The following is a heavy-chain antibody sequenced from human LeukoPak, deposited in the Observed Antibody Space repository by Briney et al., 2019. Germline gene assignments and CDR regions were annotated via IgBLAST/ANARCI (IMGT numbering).Heavy chain of an antibody. D-gene: IGHD3-10*01. CDR1: GYTFSDYD. CDR3: ARVKRFPTVWFDP. J-gene: IGHJ5*02. V-gene: IGHV1-8*01. Sequence: ASVKVSCKASGYTFSDYDINWVRQAAGQGREWRGWMNPITGSTGYVQKFRGRIIMTRDTSITTAFMELTSLTSDDTAIYYCARVKRFPTVWFDPWGQGTLVSVSS. CDR2: MNPITGST.